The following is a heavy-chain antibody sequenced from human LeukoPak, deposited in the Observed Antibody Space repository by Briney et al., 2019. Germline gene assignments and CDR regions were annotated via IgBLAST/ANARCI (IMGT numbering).Heavy chain of an antibody. CDR3: AREGFCSSTSCYTAYYYYYGMEV. D-gene: IGHD2-2*02. V-gene: IGHV1-18*01. J-gene: IGHJ6*02. CDR1: GYAFTKYG. Sequence: ASVKVSCKASGYAFTKYGFTWVRQAPGQGLEWMGWISVYNGDTKYAQKFHGRVTMTTDTSTTTAYMELRSLRSDDTAVYYCAREGFCSSTSCYTAYYYYYGMEVWGQGTTVTVSS. CDR2: ISVYNGDT.